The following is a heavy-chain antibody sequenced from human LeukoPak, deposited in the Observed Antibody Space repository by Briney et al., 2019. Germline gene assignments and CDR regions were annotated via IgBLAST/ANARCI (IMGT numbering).Heavy chain of an antibody. CDR3: AREAGGYYYDSSGYYHYAFDI. CDR1: GFTFSSYW. J-gene: IGHJ3*02. V-gene: IGHV3-7*01. Sequence: GGSLRLSCAASGFTFSSYWMTWVRQAPGKGLEWVANTKQDGKGKYYVDSVKGRFTISRDNAKNSVYLQMNSLRAEDTAVYYCAREAGGYYYDSSGYYHYAFDIWGQGTMVTVSS. CDR2: TKQDGKGK. D-gene: IGHD3-22*01.